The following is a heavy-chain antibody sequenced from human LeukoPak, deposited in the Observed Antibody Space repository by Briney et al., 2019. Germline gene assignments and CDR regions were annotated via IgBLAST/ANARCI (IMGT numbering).Heavy chain of an antibody. CDR2: ISSSSSYI. D-gene: IGHD3-16*02. V-gene: IGHV3-21*01. CDR1: GFTFSSYS. CDR3: ARDPIGDYVWGSYRYSRAFDI. Sequence: PGGSLRLSCAASGFTFSSYSMNWVRQAPGKGLEWVSSISSSSSYIYYADSVKGRFTISRDNAKNSLYLQMNSLRAEDTAVYYCARDPIGDYVWGSYRYSRAFDIWGQGTMVTVSS. J-gene: IGHJ3*02.